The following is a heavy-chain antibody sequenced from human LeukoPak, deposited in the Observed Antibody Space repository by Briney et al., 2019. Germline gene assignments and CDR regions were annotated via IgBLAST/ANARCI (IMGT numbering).Heavy chain of an antibody. Sequence: GSLRLSCAASGFTFSSYAMSWVRQAPGKGLEWIGSIYYSGSTYYNPSLKSRVTMSVDTSKNQFSLKLSSVTAADTAVYYCAGLGVVAATAFDYWGQGTLVTVSS. CDR1: GFTFSSYA. D-gene: IGHD2-15*01. V-gene: IGHV4-38-2*01. CDR2: IYYSGST. CDR3: AGLGVVAATAFDY. J-gene: IGHJ4*02.